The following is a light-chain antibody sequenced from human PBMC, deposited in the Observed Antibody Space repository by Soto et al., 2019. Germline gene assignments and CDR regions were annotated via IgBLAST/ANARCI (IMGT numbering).Light chain of an antibody. J-gene: IGKJ1*01. Sequence: DVRMTQSPSSLSASVGDTITITCRASRTINTYLNWFQQKPGEPPRLLIYGASTLHDGVPSRFSGSGSGAGFALTISGLQPEDFATYYCQHYNSYSEAFGQGTKVELK. V-gene: IGKV1-39*01. CDR2: GAS. CDR3: QHYNSYSEA. CDR1: RTINTY.